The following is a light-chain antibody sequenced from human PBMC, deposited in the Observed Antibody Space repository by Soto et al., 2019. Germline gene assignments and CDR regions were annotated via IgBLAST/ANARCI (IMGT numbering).Light chain of an antibody. V-gene: IGKV3-11*01. CDR2: SAS. J-gene: IGKJ1*01. CDR1: QNLGTLY. CDR3: QQRSSWPRT. Sequence: EIVLTQSPGTLSLSPGERGTLSCRASQNLGTLYLAWFQQKSGQAPRLLIYSASRRATGIPDRFSGSGSGTDFTLTISSLEPEDFALYYCQQRSSWPRTFGQGTKVEIK.